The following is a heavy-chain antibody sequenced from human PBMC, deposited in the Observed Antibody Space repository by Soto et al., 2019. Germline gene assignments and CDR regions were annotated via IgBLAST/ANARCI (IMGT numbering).Heavy chain of an antibody. V-gene: IGHV4-39*01. CDR1: GGSISSSSYY. CDR3: AGGDYYHSSGYYFYYYTMDV. D-gene: IGHD3-22*01. J-gene: IGHJ6*02. CDR2: VYYGGST. Sequence: SETLSLTCTVSGGSISSSSYYWGWIRQPPGKGLEWIGNVYYGGSTYYNPSLKSRVTIPVETSKSQFSLKLSSVTAADTAVYYCAGGDYYHSSGYYFYYYTMDVSGQATTVTVSS.